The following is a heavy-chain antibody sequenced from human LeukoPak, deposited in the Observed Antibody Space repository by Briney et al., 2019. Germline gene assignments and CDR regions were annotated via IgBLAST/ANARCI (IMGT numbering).Heavy chain of an antibody. CDR1: GFTFSSYD. CDR2: ICGSGCST. D-gene: IGHD1-26*01. J-gene: IGHJ4*02. CDR3: AKDRWELRVYYFDY. Sequence: GGTLRLSCAASGFTFSSYDMSWVRQAPGKGLEWVSAICGSGCSTYYAHSVKGRFTISRDNSKNTLYLQINSLRAEDTAVYYCAKDRWELRVYYFDYWGQGTLVTVSS. V-gene: IGHV3-23*01.